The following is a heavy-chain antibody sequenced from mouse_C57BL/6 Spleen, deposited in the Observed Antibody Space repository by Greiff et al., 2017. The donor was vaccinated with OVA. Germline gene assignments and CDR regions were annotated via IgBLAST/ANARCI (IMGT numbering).Heavy chain of an antibody. CDR1: GYTFTDYE. V-gene: IGHV1-15*01. J-gene: IGHJ2*01. CDR2: IDPETGGT. Sequence: QVHVKQSGAELVRPGASVTLSCKASGYTFTDYEMHWVKQTPVHGLEWIGAIDPETGGTAYNQKFKGKAILTADKSSSTAYMELRSLTSEDSAVYYCTSPLSYYGSSYDFWGQGTTLTVSS. CDR3: TSPLSYYGSSYDF. D-gene: IGHD1-1*01.